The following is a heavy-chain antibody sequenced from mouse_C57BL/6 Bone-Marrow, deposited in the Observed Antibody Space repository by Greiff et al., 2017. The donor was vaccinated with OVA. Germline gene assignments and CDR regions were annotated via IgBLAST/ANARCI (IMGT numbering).Heavy chain of an antibody. Sequence: VKLVESGAELVKPGASVKISCKASGYAFSSYWMNWVKQRPGKGLEWIGQIYPGDGDTNYNGKFKGKATLTADKSSSTAYMQLSSLTSEDAAVYFCAGLLITTVGDYWGQGTTLTVSS. J-gene: IGHJ2*01. V-gene: IGHV1-80*01. CDR3: AGLLITTVGDY. CDR2: IYPGDGDT. D-gene: IGHD1-1*01. CDR1: GYAFSSYW.